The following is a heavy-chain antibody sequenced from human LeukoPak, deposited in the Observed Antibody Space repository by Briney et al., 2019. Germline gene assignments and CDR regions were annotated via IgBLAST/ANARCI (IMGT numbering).Heavy chain of an antibody. D-gene: IGHD3-22*01. J-gene: IGHJ4*02. CDR2: IKQDGSRF. CDR1: GFTFSTYW. Sequence: GGSLRLSCAASGFTFSTYWMSWVRQAPAKGLEWVANIKQDGSRFFYVDSVKGRFTISRDNAKNSLYLQMNSLRAEDTAVYYCARDRGVYYDTSGMAGDWGQGTLVTVSS. CDR3: ARDRGVYYDTSGMAGD. V-gene: IGHV3-7*01.